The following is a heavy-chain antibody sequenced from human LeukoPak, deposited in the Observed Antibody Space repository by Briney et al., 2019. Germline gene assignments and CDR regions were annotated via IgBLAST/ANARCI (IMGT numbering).Heavy chain of an antibody. CDR1: GGSISSGSYY. J-gene: IGHJ5*02. D-gene: IGHD3-22*01. V-gene: IGHV4-61*01. Sequence: SQTLSLTCTVSGGSISSGSYYWSWIRQPPGKGLEWIGYIFYSGSTDYNPSLKSRVTVSIDTSKNQFSLKLSSVTAADTAVYYCARGPRGTMISFDPWGQGTLVTVSS. CDR2: IFYSGST. CDR3: ARGPRGTMISFDP.